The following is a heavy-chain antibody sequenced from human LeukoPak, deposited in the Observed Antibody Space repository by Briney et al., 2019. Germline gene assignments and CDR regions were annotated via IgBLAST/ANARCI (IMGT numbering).Heavy chain of an antibody. V-gene: IGHV3-21*04. J-gene: IGHJ4*02. Sequence: GGSLRLSCAASGFTFSSYSMNWVRQAPGKVLEWVSSISSSSSYIYYADSVKGRFTISRDNAKNSLYLQMNSLRAEDTAVYFCAKAEDYDFLTGYNNFDYWGQGTLVTVSS. CDR3: AKAEDYDFLTGYNNFDY. CDR2: ISSSSSYI. CDR1: GFTFSSYS. D-gene: IGHD3-9*01.